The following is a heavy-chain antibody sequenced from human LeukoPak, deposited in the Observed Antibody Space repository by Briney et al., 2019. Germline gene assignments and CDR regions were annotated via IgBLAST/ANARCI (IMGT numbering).Heavy chain of an antibody. Sequence: SETLSLTCAVYGGSFSGYYWTWIRQVPGKGLEWIGEINQSGVTNYSPSLKSRVSISVDTSTNQFSLKLSSVTAADTAVYYCAGLVGRYSSGLYYYYFDYWGQGTLVTVSS. J-gene: IGHJ4*02. V-gene: IGHV4-34*01. D-gene: IGHD3-22*01. CDR2: INQSGVT. CDR3: AGLVGRYSSGLYYYYFDY. CDR1: GGSFSGYY.